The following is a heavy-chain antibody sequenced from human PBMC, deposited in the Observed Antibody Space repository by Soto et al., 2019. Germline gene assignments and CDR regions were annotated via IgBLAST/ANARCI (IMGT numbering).Heavy chain of an antibody. CDR2: INHSGST. J-gene: IGHJ4*02. D-gene: IGHD6-19*01. Sequence: KQSQTLSLTCAVYGGSFSGYYWSWIRQPPGKGLEWIGEINHSGSTNYNPSLKSRVTISVDTSKNQFSLKLSSVTAADTAVYYCARGRWDPNRNSSGWRSPKYYFDYWGQGTLVTVSS. CDR1: GGSFSGYY. CDR3: ARGRWDPNRNSSGWRSPKYYFDY. V-gene: IGHV4-34*01.